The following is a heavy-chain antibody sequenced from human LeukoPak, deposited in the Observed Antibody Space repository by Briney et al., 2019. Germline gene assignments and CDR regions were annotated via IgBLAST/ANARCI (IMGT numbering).Heavy chain of an antibody. J-gene: IGHJ4*02. CDR1: GGSFSGYY. Sequence: SETLSLTCAVYGGSFSGYYWSWIRQPPGKGLEWIGEINHSGSTNYNPSLKSRVTISLDKSRNQFSLNLIYVTAADTAVYYCASARWDCWGQGTLVTVSS. V-gene: IGHV4-34*01. D-gene: IGHD5-24*01. CDR2: INHSGST. CDR3: ASARWDC.